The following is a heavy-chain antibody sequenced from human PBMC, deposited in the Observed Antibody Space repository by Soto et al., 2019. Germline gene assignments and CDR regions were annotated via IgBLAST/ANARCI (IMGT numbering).Heavy chain of an antibody. CDR2: ISYDGSNK. J-gene: IGHJ3*02. Sequence: QTGGSLRLSCAASGFTFSSYAMHWVRQAPGKGLEWVAVISYDGSNKYYADSVKGRFTISRDNSKNTLYLQMNSLRAEDTAVYYCARVTSLSSSWYNDAFDIWGQGTMVTVSS. CDR1: GFTFSSYA. CDR3: ARVTSLSSSWYNDAFDI. V-gene: IGHV3-30-3*01. D-gene: IGHD6-13*01.